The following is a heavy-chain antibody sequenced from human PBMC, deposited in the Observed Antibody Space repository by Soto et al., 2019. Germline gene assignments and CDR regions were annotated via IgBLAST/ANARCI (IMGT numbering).Heavy chain of an antibody. CDR3: ARDKGSGKVFDY. D-gene: IGHD6-25*01. CDR1: GGTFSSYA. CDR2: IIPIFGTA. J-gene: IGHJ4*02. V-gene: IGHV1-69*13. Sequence: SVKVSCKASGGTFSSYAISWVRQAPGQGLEWMGGIIPIFGTANYAQKFQGRVTITADESTSTGYMELSSLRSEDTAVYYCARDKGSGKVFDYWGQGTLVIVSS.